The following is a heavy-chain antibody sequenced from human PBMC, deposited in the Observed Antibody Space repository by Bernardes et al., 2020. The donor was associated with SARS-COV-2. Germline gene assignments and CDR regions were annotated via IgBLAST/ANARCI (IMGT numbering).Heavy chain of an antibody. J-gene: IGHJ5*02. Sequence: SETLSLTCTVSGASVSSGLYSWSWIRHHPGKGLEWIGYIHYTGRSYYSPSLSSRVTMSVDTSKNQFSLNLRSVTAADTAVYYCARDVSQYETRGHFYWFDPWGQGTLVTVSS. CDR2: IHYTGRS. CDR1: GASVSSGLYS. CDR3: ARDVSQYETRGHFYWFDP. D-gene: IGHD1-1*01. V-gene: IGHV4-31*03.